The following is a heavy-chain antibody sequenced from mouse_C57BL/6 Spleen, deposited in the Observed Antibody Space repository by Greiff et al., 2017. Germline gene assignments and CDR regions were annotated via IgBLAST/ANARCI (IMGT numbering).Heavy chain of an antibody. J-gene: IGHJ2*01. Sequence: EVKLMESGGGLVKPGGSLKLSCAASGFTFSDYGMHWVRQAPEKGLEWVAYVSSGSSTIYYADTVKGRFTISRANAKNTLFLQMTSLRSEDTAMYYCARGDYGFDYWGQGTTLTVSS. CDR2: VSSGSSTI. CDR1: GFTFSDYG. V-gene: IGHV5-17*01. CDR3: ARGDYGFDY. D-gene: IGHD2-4*01.